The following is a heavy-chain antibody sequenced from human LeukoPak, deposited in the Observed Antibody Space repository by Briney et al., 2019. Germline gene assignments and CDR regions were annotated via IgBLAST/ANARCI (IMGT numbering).Heavy chain of an antibody. Sequence: GRSLRLSRAASGFTFSSYGMHWVRQAPGKGLEWVAVISYDGSNKYYADSVKGRFTISRDNSKNTLYLQMNSLRAEDTAVYYCAKDRDSSGWYSARTYDYWGQGTLVTVSS. CDR2: ISYDGSNK. D-gene: IGHD6-19*01. CDR1: GFTFSSYG. J-gene: IGHJ4*02. V-gene: IGHV3-30*18. CDR3: AKDRDSSGWYSARTYDY.